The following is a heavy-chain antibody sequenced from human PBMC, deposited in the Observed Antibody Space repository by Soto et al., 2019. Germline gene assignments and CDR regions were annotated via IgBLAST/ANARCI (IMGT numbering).Heavy chain of an antibody. Sequence: SVKVSCKASGGTFSSYTISWVRQAPGQGLEWMGGIIPIFSTPNYAQKFQGRVTITADESTSTAYMELSSLRSEDTAVYYCARPIQYYFDTSAQSAWFDPWGQGTLVTVSS. J-gene: IGHJ5*02. CDR1: GGTFSSYT. CDR3: ARPIQYYFDTSAQSAWFDP. CDR2: IIPIFSTP. V-gene: IGHV1-69*13. D-gene: IGHD3-22*01.